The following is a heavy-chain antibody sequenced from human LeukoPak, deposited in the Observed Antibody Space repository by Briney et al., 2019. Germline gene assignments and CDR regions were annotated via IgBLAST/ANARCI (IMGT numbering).Heavy chain of an antibody. J-gene: IGHJ4*02. Sequence: KPSETLSLTCAVYGVSFSDYYWTWIRQPPGKGLEWIGEINHVETANYNPSLKSRVAISVDTSKSQFSLRLNSVTAADTAVYYCARPGDISSRYDYWGQGTVVTVSS. CDR3: ARPGDISSRYDY. CDR2: INHVETA. V-gene: IGHV4-34*01. CDR1: GVSFSDYY. D-gene: IGHD6-13*01.